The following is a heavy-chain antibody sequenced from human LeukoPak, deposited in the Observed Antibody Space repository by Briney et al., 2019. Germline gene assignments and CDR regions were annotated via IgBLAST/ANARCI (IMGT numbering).Heavy chain of an antibody. CDR3: TRGSIAYYYMDV. Sequence: PSETLSLTCTVSGGSINTYYWSWIRQPPGKGMEWIGYIYSRGSTNYNPSLKSRVTISVDTSKNQFSLKLSSVTAADTAVYYCTRGSIAYYYMDVWGKGTTVTISS. CDR2: IYSRGST. V-gene: IGHV4-59*01. D-gene: IGHD3-22*01. CDR1: GGSINTYY. J-gene: IGHJ6*03.